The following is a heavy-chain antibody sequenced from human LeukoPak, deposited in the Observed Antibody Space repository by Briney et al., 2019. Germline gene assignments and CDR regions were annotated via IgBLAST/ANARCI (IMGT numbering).Heavy chain of an antibody. Sequence: ASVKVSCKASGYTFTGYYMHWVRQAPGQGLEWMGWINPNSGGTNYAQKFQGRVTMNRDTSVSTAYMELSRLRSDDTAVYYCARPIAGSSSWYVEAFAIWGQGTMVTVSS. V-gene: IGHV1-2*02. CDR3: ARPIAGSSSWYVEAFAI. J-gene: IGHJ3*02. CDR1: GYTFTGYY. CDR2: INPNSGGT. D-gene: IGHD6-13*01.